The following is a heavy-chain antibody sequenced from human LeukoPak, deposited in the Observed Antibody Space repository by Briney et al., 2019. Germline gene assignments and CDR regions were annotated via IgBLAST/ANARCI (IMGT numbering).Heavy chain of an antibody. J-gene: IGHJ4*02. CDR1: GGSFSGYY. Sequence: SETLSLTCAVYGGSFSGYYWSWIRQPPGKGLEWIGEINHSGSTNYNPSLKGRVTISVDTPKNQFSLKVRSVTAADTAVFYCARRAFPRCYSLWGQGTLVTVSS. V-gene: IGHV4-34*01. CDR2: INHSGST. CDR3: ARRAFPRCYSL. D-gene: IGHD2-15*01.